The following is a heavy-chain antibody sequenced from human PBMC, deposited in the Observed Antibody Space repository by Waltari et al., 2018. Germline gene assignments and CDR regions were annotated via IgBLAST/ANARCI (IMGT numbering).Heavy chain of an antibody. D-gene: IGHD3-10*01. V-gene: IGHV3-49*04. CDR3: SRGPLWFGEANFDY. J-gene: IGHJ4*02. CDR2: IRSKTYGGTT. Sequence: EVQVKESGGGQVQPGRSLRLSCTGSGFTSGDFAINWVRQAPGKGLEWVGFIRSKTYGGTTEYAASVRGRFIISRDDSKGIAYLEMNSLKPEDTGIYYCSRGPLWFGEANFDYWGQGTLVTVSS. CDR1: GFTSGDFA.